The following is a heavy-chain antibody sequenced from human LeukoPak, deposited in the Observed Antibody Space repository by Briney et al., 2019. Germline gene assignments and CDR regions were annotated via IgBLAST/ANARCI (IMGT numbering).Heavy chain of an antibody. Sequence: GRSLRLSCAASGFTFSSYGMHWVRQAPGKGLEWVAVIWYDGSNKYYADSVKGRFTISRDNSKNTLYLQMNSLRAEDTAVYYCATSDTAMLIFDYWGQGTLVTVSS. J-gene: IGHJ4*02. V-gene: IGHV3-33*01. CDR1: GFTFSSYG. CDR2: IWYDGSNK. CDR3: ATSDTAMLIFDY. D-gene: IGHD5-18*01.